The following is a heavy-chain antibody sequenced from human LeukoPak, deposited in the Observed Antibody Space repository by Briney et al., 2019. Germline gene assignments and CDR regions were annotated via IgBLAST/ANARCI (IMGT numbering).Heavy chain of an antibody. D-gene: IGHD5-18*01. CDR3: AKGHTSLAP. CDR1: RLSFTTSW. V-gene: IGHV3-7*01. Sequence: GGSLRLSCAASRLSFTTSWMSWVRQAPGKGLEWVASIEQDGSEKYYVDSVKGRFTISRDNAKNSLFLQMNSLRAEDTAVYYCAKGHTSLAPGGQGALVTVSS. J-gene: IGHJ4*02. CDR2: IEQDGSEK.